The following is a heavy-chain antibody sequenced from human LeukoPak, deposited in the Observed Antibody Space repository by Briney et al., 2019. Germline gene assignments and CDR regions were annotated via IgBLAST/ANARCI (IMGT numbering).Heavy chain of an antibody. CDR1: GFRFSSYP. D-gene: IGHD3-10*01. V-gene: IGHV3-23*01. CDR2: ISSSGGTP. Sequence: GGSLRLSCTPSGFRFSSYPMSWVRQAPGKGLEWVSSISSSGGTPYYADSVKGRFTISRDNSKDTLYLQMNSLRAEDTAVYYCAKVGTGSYYNWPDYWGQGTLVTVSS. J-gene: IGHJ4*02. CDR3: AKVGTGSYYNWPDY.